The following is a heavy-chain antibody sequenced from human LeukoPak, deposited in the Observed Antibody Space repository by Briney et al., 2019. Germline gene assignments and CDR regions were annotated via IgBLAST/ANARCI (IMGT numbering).Heavy chain of an antibody. CDR1: GFTFTSSA. Sequence: ASVKVSCKASGFTFTSSAMQWVRQARGQRLEWIGWIVVGSGNTNYAQRFQERVTITRDMSTSTAYMELSSLKSEDTAVYYCAASGDELGQLEPWGQGTLVTVSS. V-gene: IGHV1-58*02. J-gene: IGHJ5*02. D-gene: IGHD2-21*01. CDR3: AASGDELGQLEP. CDR2: IVVGSGNT.